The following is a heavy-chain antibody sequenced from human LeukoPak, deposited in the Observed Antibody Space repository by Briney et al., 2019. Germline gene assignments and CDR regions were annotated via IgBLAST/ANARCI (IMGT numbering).Heavy chain of an antibody. CDR1: GGSFSGYY. Sequence: SETLSLTCAVYGGSFSGYYWSWIRQPPGKGLEWIGEINHSGSTNYNPSLKSRVTISVDTSKNQFSLKLSSVTAADTAVYYCAWGKYCTNGVCYRHFDYWGQGTLVTVSS. D-gene: IGHD2-8*01. J-gene: IGHJ4*02. CDR3: AWGKYCTNGVCYRHFDY. V-gene: IGHV4-34*01. CDR2: INHSGST.